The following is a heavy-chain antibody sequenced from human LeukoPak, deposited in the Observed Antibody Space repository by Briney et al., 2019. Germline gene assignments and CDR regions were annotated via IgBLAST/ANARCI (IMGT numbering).Heavy chain of an antibody. V-gene: IGHV4-39*07. J-gene: IGHJ4*02. CDR1: GGSISSSSYY. CDR3: ARDQLGYCSGGSCQTVFDY. Sequence: SETLSLTCTVSGGSISSSSYYWGWIRQPPGKGLEWIGSIYYSGSTYYNPSLKSRVTISVDTSKNQFSLKLSSVTAADTAVYYCARDQLGYCSGGSCQTVFDYWGQGTLVTVSS. D-gene: IGHD2-15*01. CDR2: IYYSGST.